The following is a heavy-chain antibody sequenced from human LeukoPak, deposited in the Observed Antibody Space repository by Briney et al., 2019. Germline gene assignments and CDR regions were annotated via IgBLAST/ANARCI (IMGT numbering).Heavy chain of an antibody. CDR2: ISYDGSNK. Sequence: GGSLRLSCAASGFTFSSYAMHWVRQAPGKGLEWVAVISYDGSNKYYADSVKGRFTISRDNSKNTLYLQMNSLRAEDTAVYYCARSGLALGAFDIWGQGTMVTVSS. V-gene: IGHV3-30-3*01. CDR3: ARSGLALGAFDI. CDR1: GFTFSSYA. J-gene: IGHJ3*02.